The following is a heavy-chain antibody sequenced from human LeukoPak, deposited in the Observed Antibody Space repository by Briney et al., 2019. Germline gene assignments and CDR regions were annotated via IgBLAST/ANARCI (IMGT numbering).Heavy chain of an antibody. V-gene: IGHV3-20*04. CDR2: INWNGGST. CDR1: GFTFDDYG. Sequence: GGSLRLSCAASGFTFDDYGMSWVRQAPGKGLEWVSGINWNGGSTGYADSVKGRFTISGDNAKNSLYLQMNSLRAEDTALYYCARAHNWNYNYYYYMDVWGKGTTVTVSS. CDR3: ARAHNWNYNYYYYMDV. D-gene: IGHD1-7*01. J-gene: IGHJ6*03.